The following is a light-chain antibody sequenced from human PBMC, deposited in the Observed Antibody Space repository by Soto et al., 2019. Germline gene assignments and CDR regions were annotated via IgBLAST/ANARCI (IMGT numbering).Light chain of an antibody. CDR1: QTINNN. J-gene: IGKJ1*01. V-gene: IGKV3D-15*01. Sequence: VMTQAPAPLSVSPGERATLSCRASQTINNNVAWYQQKPGQAPRLLIYDASNRATGIPARFSGSGSGTDFTLTISSLQPDDVATYYCQQYNSYSWTLGQGTKVDIK. CDR2: DAS. CDR3: QQYNSYSWT.